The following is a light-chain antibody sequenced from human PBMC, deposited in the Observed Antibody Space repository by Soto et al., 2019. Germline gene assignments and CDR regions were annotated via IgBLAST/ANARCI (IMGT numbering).Light chain of an antibody. J-gene: IGLJ3*02. CDR2: LNSDDSH. CDR3: QTWGTGIWV. V-gene: IGLV4-69*01. Sequence: QPVLTQSPSASASLGASVKLTCTLSSGHSSYVIAWHQQQPQKGPRYLMKLNSDDSHSKGDGIPDRFSGSSSGAERYLTISSLQSEDEADYYCQTWGTGIWVFGGGTKLTVL. CDR1: SGHSSYV.